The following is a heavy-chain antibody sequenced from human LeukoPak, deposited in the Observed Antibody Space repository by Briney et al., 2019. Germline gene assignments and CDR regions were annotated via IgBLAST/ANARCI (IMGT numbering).Heavy chain of an antibody. V-gene: IGHV3-23*01. D-gene: IGHD3-10*01. CDR2: ITGSGDGT. CDR1: GFTFSNYA. CDR3: VKGFVHPTYYFDY. Sequence: GGSLRLSCAASGFTFSNYAMMWVRQAPGKRLEWVSSITGSGDGTNYADSVRGRFTISRDNSENTLYLQLNSLRAEDTAVYFCVKGFVHPTYYFDYWGQGTLVTVSS. J-gene: IGHJ4*02.